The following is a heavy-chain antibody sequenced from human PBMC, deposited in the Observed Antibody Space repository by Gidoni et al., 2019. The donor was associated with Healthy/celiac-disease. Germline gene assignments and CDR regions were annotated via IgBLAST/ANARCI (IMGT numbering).Heavy chain of an antibody. CDR3: AKDHGYGDYGWY. D-gene: IGHD4-17*01. J-gene: IGHJ4*02. CDR1: GFPFSSYG. CDR2: IRYDGSNK. Sequence: QVQLVESGGGVVQPGGSLRLSCAASGFPFSSYGMHWVRQAPGKGLEWVAFIRYDGSNKYYADSVKGRFTISRDNSKNTLYLQMNSLRAEDTAVYYCAKDHGYGDYGWYWGQGTLVTVSS. V-gene: IGHV3-30*02.